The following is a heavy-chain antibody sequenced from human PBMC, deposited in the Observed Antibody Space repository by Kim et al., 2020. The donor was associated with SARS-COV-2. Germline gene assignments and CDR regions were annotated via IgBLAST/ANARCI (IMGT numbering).Heavy chain of an antibody. Sequence: GGSLRLSCAASGFTFSSYAMSWVRQAPGKGLEWVSAISGSGGSTYYADSVKGRFTISRDNSKNTLYLQMNSLRAEDTAVYYCAKARYYYDFPYYYGMDVWGQGTTVTVSS. J-gene: IGHJ6*02. CDR2: ISGSGGST. CDR1: GFTFSSYA. V-gene: IGHV3-23*01. CDR3: AKARYYYDFPYYYGMDV. D-gene: IGHD3-22*01.